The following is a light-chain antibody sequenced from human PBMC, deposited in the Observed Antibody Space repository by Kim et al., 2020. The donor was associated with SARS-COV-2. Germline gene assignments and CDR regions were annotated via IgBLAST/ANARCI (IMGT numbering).Light chain of an antibody. CDR2: RNN. Sequence: RQTATRTCTGNSNNIGDQGVDWRQKHQGHPPKLLSYRNNKRPSGIAERFSASRSGNAAFLTITGLQPEDEADYYCSAWDDSLKAWVFGGGTQLTV. J-gene: IGLJ3*02. V-gene: IGLV10-54*04. CDR3: SAWDDSLKAWV. CDR1: SNNIGDQG.